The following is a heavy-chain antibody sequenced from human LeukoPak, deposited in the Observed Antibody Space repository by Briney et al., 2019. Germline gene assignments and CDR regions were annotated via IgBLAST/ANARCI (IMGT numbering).Heavy chain of an antibody. V-gene: IGHV3-30-3*01. J-gene: IGHJ3*02. CDR1: GFTFSSYA. D-gene: IGHD3-22*01. CDR3: ARSFGIVVVNDAFDI. Sequence: GRSLRLSCAASGFTFSSYAMHWDRQAPGKGLEWVAVISYDGSNKYYADSVKGRFTISRDNSKNTLYLQMNSLRAEDTAVYYCARSFGIVVVNDAFDIWGQGTMVTVSS. CDR2: ISYDGSNK.